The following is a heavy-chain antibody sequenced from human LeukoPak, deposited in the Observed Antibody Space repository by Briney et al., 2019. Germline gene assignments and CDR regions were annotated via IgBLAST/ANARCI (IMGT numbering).Heavy chain of an antibody. CDR3: ARDMGGYSYGYDY. Sequence: GGSLRLSCAASGFTFSSYGMSWVRQAPGKGLEWVSAISGSGGSTYYADSVKGRFTISRDNSKNTLYLQMNSLRAEDTAVYYCARDMGGYSYGYDYWGQGTLVTVSS. D-gene: IGHD5-18*01. V-gene: IGHV3-23*01. CDR1: GFTFSSYG. J-gene: IGHJ4*02. CDR2: ISGSGGST.